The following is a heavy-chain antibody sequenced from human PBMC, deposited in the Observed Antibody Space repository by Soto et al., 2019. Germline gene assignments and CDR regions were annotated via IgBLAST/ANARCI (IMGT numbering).Heavy chain of an antibody. V-gene: IGHV3-49*03. CDR3: TIGFPGFYWFDP. CDR1: GFTFGDYA. Sequence: GGSLRLSCTASGFTFGDYAMSLFRQAPGKGLEWVGFIRSKAYGGTTEYAASVKGRFTISRDDSKSIAYLQMNSLKTEDTAVYYGTIGFPGFYWFDPWGQGTLVTVSS. D-gene: IGHD3-10*01. J-gene: IGHJ5*02. CDR2: IRSKAYGGTT.